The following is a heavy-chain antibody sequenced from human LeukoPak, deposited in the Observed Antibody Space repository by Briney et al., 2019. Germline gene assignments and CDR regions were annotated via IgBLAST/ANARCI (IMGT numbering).Heavy chain of an antibody. CDR3: ARDYAGTTDYYYYYMDV. Sequence: SVKVSCKASGYTFTSYDINWVRQAPGQGLEWMGRIIPILGIANYAQKFQGRVTITADKSTSTAYMELSSLRSEDTAVYYCARDYAGTTDYYYYYMDVWGKGTTVTVSS. CDR2: IIPILGIA. J-gene: IGHJ6*03. V-gene: IGHV1-69*04. D-gene: IGHD1-7*01. CDR1: GYTFTSYD.